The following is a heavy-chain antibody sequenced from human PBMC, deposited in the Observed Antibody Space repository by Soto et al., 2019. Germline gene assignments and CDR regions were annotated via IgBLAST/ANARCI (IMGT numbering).Heavy chain of an antibody. CDR1: GFTFSSYA. Sequence: GGSLRLSCAASGFTFSSYAMHWVRQAPGKGLEWVAVISYDGSNKYYADSVKGRFTISRDNSKNTLYLQMDSLRAEDTAVYYCARASGGVYDSSGYSGAFDIWGQGTMVTVSS. J-gene: IGHJ3*02. D-gene: IGHD3-22*01. CDR2: ISYDGSNK. V-gene: IGHV3-30-3*01. CDR3: ARASGGVYDSSGYSGAFDI.